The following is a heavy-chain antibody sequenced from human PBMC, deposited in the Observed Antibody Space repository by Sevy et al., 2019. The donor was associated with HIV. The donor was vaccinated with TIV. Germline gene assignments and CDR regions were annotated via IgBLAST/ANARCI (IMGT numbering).Heavy chain of an antibody. V-gene: IGHV4-39*01. CDR1: GGSISSSSYY. J-gene: IGHJ4*02. D-gene: IGHD6-13*01. CDR3: ASLRGLAAVLKSGFDY. CDR2: IYYSGST. Sequence: SETLSLTCTVSGGSISSSSYYWGWIRQPPGNGLEWIGSIYYSGSTYYNPSLKSRVTISVDTSKNQFSLKLSSVTAAGTSVYYCASLRGLAAVLKSGFDYWGQGTAVPVSS.